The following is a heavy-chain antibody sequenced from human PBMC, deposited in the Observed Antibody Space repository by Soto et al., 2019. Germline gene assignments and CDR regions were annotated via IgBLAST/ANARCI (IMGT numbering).Heavy chain of an antibody. V-gene: IGHV4-39*01. CDR1: GGAISSSSYY. CDR3: ARRVAVAGTFDY. Sequence: SETLSLTCTVSGGAISSSSYYWGWIRRPPGKGLEWIGSIYYSGSTYYNPSLKSRVTISVDTSKNQFSLKLSSVTAADTAVYYCARRVAVAGTFDYWGQGTLVTVS. CDR2: IYYSGST. D-gene: IGHD6-19*01. J-gene: IGHJ4*02.